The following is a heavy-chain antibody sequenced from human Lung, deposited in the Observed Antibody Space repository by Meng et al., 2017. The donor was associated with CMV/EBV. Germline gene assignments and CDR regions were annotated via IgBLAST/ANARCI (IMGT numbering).Heavy chain of an antibody. J-gene: IGHJ5*02. Sequence: GYTFTNYDINWVRQATGQGLEWMGWMNPNSGNTGYAQKFQGRVTITRDTSIGTAYMELSSLRSEDTAVYYCAGMSYDWDDQESNWFDPWGQGTLVTVSS. CDR2: MNPNSGNT. CDR1: GYTFTNYD. V-gene: IGHV1-8*03. D-gene: IGHD1-20*01. CDR3: AGMSYDWDDQESNWFDP.